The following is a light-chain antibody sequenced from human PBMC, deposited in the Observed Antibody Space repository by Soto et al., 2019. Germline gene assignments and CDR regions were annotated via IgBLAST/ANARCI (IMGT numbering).Light chain of an antibody. CDR3: QQRNSWPLT. Sequence: EIVMTQSPATLSVSPGERATLSCRASQSVSSNLAWYQQKPGQAPRLLVYGASTRATGIPARFSGSGSGTHFTLFIISLNSEELEVYSCQQRNSWPLTFGRGTKVEIK. CDR2: GAS. V-gene: IGKV3-15*01. CDR1: QSVSSN. J-gene: IGKJ4*01.